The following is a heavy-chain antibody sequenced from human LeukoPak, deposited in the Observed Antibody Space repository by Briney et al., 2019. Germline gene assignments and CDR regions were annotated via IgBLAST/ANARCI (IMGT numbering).Heavy chain of an antibody. J-gene: IGHJ4*02. CDR2: IYYNRST. V-gene: IGHV4-59*08. CDR3: ARHVEPTSFDY. Sequence: PSETLFLTCSIPVRSISNYYWSSIRQPPGKGLEWIRYIYYNRSTNYNPSLKSRVTISVDTSKTQFSLKLSSVTAADTAVYYCARHVEPTSFDYWGQGTLVTVSS. CDR1: VRSISNYY. D-gene: IGHD1-1*01.